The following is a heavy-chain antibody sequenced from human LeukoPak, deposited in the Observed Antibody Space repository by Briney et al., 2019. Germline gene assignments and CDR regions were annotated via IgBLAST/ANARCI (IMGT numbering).Heavy chain of an antibody. CDR1: GFTFSSYG. CDR2: IWYDGSNK. Sequence: GGSLRVSCAASGFTFSSYGMHWVRQAPGNGLEWVAVIWYDGSNKYYADSVKGRFTISRDNSKNTLYLQMNSLRAEDTAVYYCARGYGDYAEYYFDYWGQGTLVTVSS. CDR3: ARGYGDYAEYYFDY. D-gene: IGHD4-17*01. V-gene: IGHV3-33*01. J-gene: IGHJ4*02.